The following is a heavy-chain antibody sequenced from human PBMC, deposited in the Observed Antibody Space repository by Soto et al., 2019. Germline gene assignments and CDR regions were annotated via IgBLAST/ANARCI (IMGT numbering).Heavy chain of an antibody. J-gene: IGHJ4*02. CDR3: SRKEYYFDY. CDR1: GGSISGYF. D-gene: IGHD3-10*01. V-gene: IGHV4-59*01. Sequence: SETLSLTCTVSGGSISGYFWTWIRQPPGKGLEWIGYISHTGITNYNSSLKSRVTMSVDTSKNQFSLRVSSLTAADTAVYYCSRKEYYFDYWGQGILVTVSS. CDR2: ISHTGIT.